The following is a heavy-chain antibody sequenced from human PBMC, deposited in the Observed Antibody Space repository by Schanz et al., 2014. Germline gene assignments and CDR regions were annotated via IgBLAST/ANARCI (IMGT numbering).Heavy chain of an antibody. D-gene: IGHD3-10*01. CDR2: IWHDGSGK. CDR1: GFTFNNYG. Sequence: QVQVVESGGGVVQPGRSLRLSCVASGFTFNNYGMHWVRQAPGKGLGWVAVIWHDGSGKYYADSVKGRFTISRDNSKNTLYLLLNSLRAEDTAVYYCARDQYYFGSGNPFDIWGQGTLVTVSS. V-gene: IGHV3-33*01. CDR3: ARDQYYFGSGNPFDI. J-gene: IGHJ4*02.